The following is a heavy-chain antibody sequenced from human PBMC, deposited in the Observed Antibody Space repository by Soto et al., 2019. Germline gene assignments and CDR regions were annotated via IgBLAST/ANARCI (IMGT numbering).Heavy chain of an antibody. CDR2: MYYTGDT. D-gene: IGHD1-1*01. CDR1: GGPIHGYY. CDR3: ARLVTGEAAGTFWFDP. J-gene: IGHJ5*02. V-gene: IGHV4-59*01. Sequence: PSETLSLTCTVSGGPIHGYYWTWSRQAPGRELEWIGYMYYTGDTNYNPSLKSRVSISIGKSKNLFSLNLTSVTAADTAIYYCARLVTGEAAGTFWFDPWGQGTQVTVSS.